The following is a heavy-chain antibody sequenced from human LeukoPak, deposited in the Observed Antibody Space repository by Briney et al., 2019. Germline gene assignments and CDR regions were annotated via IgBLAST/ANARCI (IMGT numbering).Heavy chain of an antibody. J-gene: IGHJ4*02. D-gene: IGHD6-19*01. CDR2: ISGSGGST. V-gene: IGHV3-23*01. CDR3: AKDRDSGWYYFDY. Sequence: GGSLRLSCAASGFTVSSNYMSWVRQAPGKGLEWVSAISGSGGSTYYGDSVKGRFTISRDNSKNRLYLQMNSLRAEDTATYHCAKDRDSGWYYFDYWGQGTLVTVSS. CDR1: GFTVSSNY.